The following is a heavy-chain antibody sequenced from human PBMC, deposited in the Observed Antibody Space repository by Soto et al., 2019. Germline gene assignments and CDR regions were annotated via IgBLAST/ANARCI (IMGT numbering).Heavy chain of an antibody. V-gene: IGHV2-26*01. CDR2: IFSNDEK. J-gene: IGHJ5*02. CDR3: ARMIYGGWLVRNWFDP. Sequence: DLEWLAHIFSNDEKSYSTSLKSRLTISKDTSKSQVVLTMTNMDPVDTATYYCARMIYGGWLVRNWFDPWGQGTLVTVSS. D-gene: IGHD6-19*01.